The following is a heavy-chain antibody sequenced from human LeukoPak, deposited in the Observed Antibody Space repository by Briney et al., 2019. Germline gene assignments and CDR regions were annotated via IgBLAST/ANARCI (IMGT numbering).Heavy chain of an antibody. Sequence: SETLSLTCGVSGGSITNTNYWTWVRQPPGKGLEWIGEVNLQGSTNYNPSLMGRVAIAVDTSENHISLQLTSVTAADTAVYYCARDSSSYSSGWSDDAFDIWGQGTMVTVSS. CDR2: VNLQGST. V-gene: IGHV4-4*02. D-gene: IGHD6-19*01. CDR3: ARDSSSYSSGWSDDAFDI. CDR1: GGSITNTNY. J-gene: IGHJ3*02.